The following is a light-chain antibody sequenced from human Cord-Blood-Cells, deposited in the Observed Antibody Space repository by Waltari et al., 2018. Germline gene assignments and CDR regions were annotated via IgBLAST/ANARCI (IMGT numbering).Light chain of an antibody. V-gene: IGLV1-44*01. Sequence: QSVLTQPPSASGTPGPRVTIPCSGSSSNIGSNTVNWYQQLPGTAPKLLIYSNNPRPSGVPDRFSGSKSGTSASLAISGLQSEDEADYYCAAWDDSLNGVVFGGGTKLTVL. CDR2: SNN. CDR3: AAWDDSLNGVV. CDR1: SSNIGSNT. J-gene: IGLJ2*01.